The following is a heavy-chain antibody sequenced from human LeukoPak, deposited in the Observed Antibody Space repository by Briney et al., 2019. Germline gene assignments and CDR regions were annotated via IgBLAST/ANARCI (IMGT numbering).Heavy chain of an antibody. J-gene: IGHJ5*02. Sequence: GASVKVSCKASGYTFTGYYMHWVRQAPGQGLEWMGRINPNSGGTNYAQKFQGRVTMTRDTSISTAYMELSRLRSDDTAVYYCARAFALGGAMVTSYWFDPWGQGTLVTVSS. CDR2: INPNSGGT. D-gene: IGHD5-18*01. V-gene: IGHV1-2*06. CDR1: GYTFTGYY. CDR3: ARAFALGGAMVTSYWFDP.